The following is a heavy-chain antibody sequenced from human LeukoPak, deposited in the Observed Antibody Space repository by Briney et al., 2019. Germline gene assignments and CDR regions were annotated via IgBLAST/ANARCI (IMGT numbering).Heavy chain of an antibody. D-gene: IGHD6-13*01. CDR3: AAASAFSSSWRS. J-gene: IGHJ5*02. Sequence: GGSLRLSCTASGLSFSSYNMNWVRQVPGKGPEWVAYITANNTTKYYADSVKGRFTISRDNAKKSLFLQMNSLRAEDTAVYYCAAASAFSSSWRSWGQGTVVTVSS. CDR1: GLSFSSYN. CDR2: ITANNTTK. V-gene: IGHV3-48*01.